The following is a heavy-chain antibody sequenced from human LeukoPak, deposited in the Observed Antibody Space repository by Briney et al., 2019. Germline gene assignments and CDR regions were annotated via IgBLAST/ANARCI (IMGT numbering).Heavy chain of an antibody. D-gene: IGHD1-26*01. J-gene: IGHJ4*02. CDR1: GGSISSGSYY. CDR3: ARVVGGSYYVLDY. V-gene: IGHV4-61*02. Sequence: PSETLSLTCTVSGGSISSGSYYWSWIRQPAGKGLEWIGRIYTSGSTNYNPSLKSRVTISVDTSKNQFSLKLSSVTAADTAVYYCARVVGGSYYVLDYWGQGTLVTVSS. CDR2: IYTSGST.